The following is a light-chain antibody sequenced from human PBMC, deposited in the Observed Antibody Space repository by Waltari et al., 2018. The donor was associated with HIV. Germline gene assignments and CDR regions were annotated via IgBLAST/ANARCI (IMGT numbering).Light chain of an antibody. CDR1: DLTSQP. V-gene: IGLV3-25*03. Sequence: HELTQPPPVPVSHGQTASIRCSGSDLTSQPGQRFRREATHAPELVTYNDNERPLWIPGRISGSRSGTVVTLTITGVQAEDEADYYCQSADSGGTSVLFGGGTKLTVL. CDR2: NDN. J-gene: IGLJ2*01. CDR3: QSADSGGTSVL.